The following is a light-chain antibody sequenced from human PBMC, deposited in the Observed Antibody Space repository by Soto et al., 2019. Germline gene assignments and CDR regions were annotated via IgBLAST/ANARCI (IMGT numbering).Light chain of an antibody. Sequence: EIVLTQSPATLSLSPGESATLSCRASQSVSSLLAWYQQKPGQAPRLLIYDTSNRATGIPARFSGSGYGTDFTLTISSLEPEDFAVYYCHQRANWPPWTFGQGTKVEIK. J-gene: IGKJ1*01. CDR3: HQRANWPPWT. V-gene: IGKV3-11*01. CDR1: QSVSSL. CDR2: DTS.